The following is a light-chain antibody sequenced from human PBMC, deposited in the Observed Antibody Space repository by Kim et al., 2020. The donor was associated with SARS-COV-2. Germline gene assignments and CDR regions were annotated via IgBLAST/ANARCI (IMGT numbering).Light chain of an antibody. CDR1: QNVDNY. J-gene: IGKJ5*01. V-gene: IGKV1-39*01. CDR3: QQSYNTPIT. CDR2: AAS. Sequence: DIQMTQSPSSLSASVGDRVTITCRASQNVDNYLNWYQQMPGKAPKLLIYAASSLQSGVPSRFSGSASGTDFTLTISSLQPEDFATYYCQQSYNTPITFGQVTRLEIK.